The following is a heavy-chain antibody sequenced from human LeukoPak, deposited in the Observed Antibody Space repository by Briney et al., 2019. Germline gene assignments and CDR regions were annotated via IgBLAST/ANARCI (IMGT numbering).Heavy chain of an antibody. CDR2: IYTSGST. V-gene: IGHV4-4*07. CDR1: GGSISSYY. D-gene: IGHD4-17*01. J-gene: IGHJ4*02. Sequence: ETLSLTCTVSGGSISSYYWSWIRQPAGKGLEWIGRIYTSGSTNYNPSLKGRVTMSVDTSKNQFSLKLSSVTAADTAVYYCARASDYGDYEGYYFDYWGQGTLVTVSS. CDR3: ARASDYGDYEGYYFDY.